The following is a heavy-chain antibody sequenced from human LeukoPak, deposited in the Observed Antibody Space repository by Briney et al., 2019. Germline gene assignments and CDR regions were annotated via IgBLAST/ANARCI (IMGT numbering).Heavy chain of an antibody. CDR2: IIPIFGTA. D-gene: IGHD3-22*01. Sequence: TVKVSCKASGGTFSSYAISWVRQAPGQGLEWMGGIIPIFGTANYAQKFQGRVTITADESTSTAYMELSSLRSEDTAVYYCVSDYYDSSGYYRPGGYWGQGTLVTVSS. CDR3: VSDYYDSSGYYRPGGY. J-gene: IGHJ4*02. CDR1: GGTFSSYA. V-gene: IGHV1-69*13.